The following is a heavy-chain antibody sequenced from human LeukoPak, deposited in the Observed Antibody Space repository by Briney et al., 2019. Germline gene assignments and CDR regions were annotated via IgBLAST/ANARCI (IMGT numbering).Heavy chain of an antibody. D-gene: IGHD2-2*01. CDR3: ARGPASRVGDAPGY. Sequence: GGSLRLSCAAYGFTFSSYDMHWVRQAPGKGLEWVAVISYDGSNKYYADSVKGRFTISRDNSKNTLYLQMNSLRAEDTAVYYCARGPASRVGDAPGYWGQGTLVTVSS. J-gene: IGHJ4*02. CDR1: GFTFSSYD. V-gene: IGHV3-30-3*01. CDR2: ISYDGSNK.